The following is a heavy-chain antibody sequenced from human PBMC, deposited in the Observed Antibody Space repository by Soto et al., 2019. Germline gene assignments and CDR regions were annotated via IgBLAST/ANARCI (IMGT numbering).Heavy chain of an antibody. CDR2: ISANSGNK. CDR3: ARGGFWERSDF. D-gene: IGHD3-3*01. Sequence: QIQLVQSGGEVKTPGASVTVPCKDSGYAVTSHLLTWPRQAPGQGLQWWGWISANSGNKKYSQRLQGRVTMTAESATSPAYLELGELRLYDTPVYYCARGGFWERSDFWGQRTRVNVSS. V-gene: IGHV1-18*04. J-gene: IGHJ3*01. CDR1: GYAVTSHL.